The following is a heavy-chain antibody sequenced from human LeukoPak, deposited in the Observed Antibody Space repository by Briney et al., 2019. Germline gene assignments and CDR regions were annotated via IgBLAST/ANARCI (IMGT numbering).Heavy chain of an antibody. V-gene: IGHV3-7*03. CDR3: ARVSCGGSCPYYYYYMDV. CDR2: IKKDGSVK. J-gene: IGHJ6*03. CDR1: RITFSSHW. Sequence: PGXSLRLSCAASRITFSSHWMTWVRQAPGKGLEWVANIKKDGSVKDYVDSVKGRFTIYRDNAKNCLYLQMNSLRVEDTAVYYCARVSCGGSCPYYYYYMDVWGKGTTVTVSS. D-gene: IGHD2-15*01.